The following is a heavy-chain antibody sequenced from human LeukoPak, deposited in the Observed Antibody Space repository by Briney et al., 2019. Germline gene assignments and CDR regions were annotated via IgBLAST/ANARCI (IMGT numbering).Heavy chain of an antibody. CDR3: AKDRYSSSSGGFDY. CDR1: GFTFSSYG. CDR2: ISYDGSNK. D-gene: IGHD6-6*01. Sequence: PGGSLRLSCAASGFTFSSYGMHWVRQAPGKGLEWVAVISYDGSNKYYADSVKSRFTISRENSKNTLYLQMNCLRAEDTAVYYCAKDRYSSSSGGFDYWGQGTLVTVSS. V-gene: IGHV3-30*18. J-gene: IGHJ4*02.